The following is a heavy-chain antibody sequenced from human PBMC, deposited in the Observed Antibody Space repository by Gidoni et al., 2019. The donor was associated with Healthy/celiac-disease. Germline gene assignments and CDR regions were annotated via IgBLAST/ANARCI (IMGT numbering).Heavy chain of an antibody. V-gene: IGHV3-21*01. J-gene: IGHJ5*02. D-gene: IGHD6-6*01. CDR1: GFTFSSYS. CDR3: AGSIAARRAYNWFDP. CDR2: ISSSSSYI. Sequence: EVQLVESGGGLVKPGGSLRLSCAASGFTFSSYSMNWVRQAPGKGLEWVSSISSSSSYIYYADSVKGRFTISRDNAKNSLYLQMNSLRAEDTAAYYCAGSIAARRAYNWFDPWGQGTLVTVSS.